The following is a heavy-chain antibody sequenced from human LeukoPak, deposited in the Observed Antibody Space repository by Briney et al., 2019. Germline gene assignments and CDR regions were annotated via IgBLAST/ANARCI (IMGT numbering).Heavy chain of an antibody. J-gene: IGHJ4*02. V-gene: IGHV3-23*01. CDR1: GFTFSSYA. Sequence: GGSLRLSCAASGFTFSSYAMSWVRQAPGKGLEWVSAISGSGGSTYYADSAKGRFTISRDNSKNTLYLQMNSLRAEDTAVYYCAKDLYYDSSGYYYGGNDYWGQGTLVTVSS. CDR2: ISGSGGST. D-gene: IGHD3-22*01. CDR3: AKDLYYDSSGYYYGGNDY.